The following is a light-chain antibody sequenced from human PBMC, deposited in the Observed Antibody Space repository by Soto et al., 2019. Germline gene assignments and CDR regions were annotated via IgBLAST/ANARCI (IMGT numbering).Light chain of an antibody. Sequence: EIVWTQSPGTLSLSPGERATLSCRASQSVSSSYLAWYQQKPGQDPRLLIYGASSRATGIPDRFSGSVSGTDFTLTISSLEPEDFAVYYCQQRYSTTNTFGGVTKVDIK. J-gene: IGKJ4*01. CDR3: QQRYSTTNT. CDR1: QSVSSSY. CDR2: GAS. V-gene: IGKV3-20*01.